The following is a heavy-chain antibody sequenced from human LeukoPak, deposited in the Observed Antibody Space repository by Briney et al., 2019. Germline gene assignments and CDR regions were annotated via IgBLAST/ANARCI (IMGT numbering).Heavy chain of an antibody. V-gene: IGHV3-23*01. CDR3: ARDSANDY. J-gene: IGHJ4*02. CDR1: GFTFSNYA. Sequence: PGGSLRLSCAASGFTFSNYAMTWVRQAPGKGLEWVSTISGSGNLTYYADSVKGRFTISRDNSKNTLYLQMNSLRAEDTAVYYCARDSANDYWGQGTLVTVSS. CDR2: ISGSGNLT.